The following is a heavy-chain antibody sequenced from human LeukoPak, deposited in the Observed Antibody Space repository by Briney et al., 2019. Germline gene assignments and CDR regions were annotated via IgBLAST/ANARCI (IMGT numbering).Heavy chain of an antibody. J-gene: IGHJ4*02. CDR1: GFTFNDDA. CDR3: AKAPTSGRLGYFDS. Sequence: GGSLRLSCAASGFTFNDDAMHWVRQAPGKGLEWVSGISWNSDIKAYADSVKGRFTISRDNAKNSLSLQMNSLRTEDTALYYCAKAPTSGRLGYFDSWGQGTLVTVSS. V-gene: IGHV3-9*01. D-gene: IGHD6-19*01. CDR2: ISWNSDIK.